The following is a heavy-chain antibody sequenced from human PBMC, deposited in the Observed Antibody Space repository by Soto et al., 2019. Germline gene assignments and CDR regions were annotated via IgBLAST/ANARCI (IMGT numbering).Heavy chain of an antibody. D-gene: IGHD1-26*01. Sequence: ASVKVSCKASGYTFTSYYMHWVRQAPGQGLEWMGIINPSGGSTSYAQKFQGRVTITRDTSTSTAYMELSSLRSEDTAVYYCASTPIVGALDYWGQGTLVTVSS. CDR1: GYTFTSYY. CDR2: INPSGGST. V-gene: IGHV1-46*01. CDR3: ASTPIVGALDY. J-gene: IGHJ4*02.